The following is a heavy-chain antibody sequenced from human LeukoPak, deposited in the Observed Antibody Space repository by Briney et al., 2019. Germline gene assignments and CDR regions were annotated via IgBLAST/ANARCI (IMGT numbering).Heavy chain of an antibody. CDR3: ARRGYSYYYLDV. J-gene: IGHJ6*03. CDR2: ISWNSGRR. D-gene: IGHD5-18*01. CDR1: GFTFDDYA. Sequence: GGSLRLSCVASGFTFDDYAMHWVRQAPGKGLEWVSGISWNSGRRGYADSVKGRFTISRDNAKNLLYLQMNSLRAEDTAVHYCARRGYSYYYLDVWGKGTTVTVSS. V-gene: IGHV3-9*01.